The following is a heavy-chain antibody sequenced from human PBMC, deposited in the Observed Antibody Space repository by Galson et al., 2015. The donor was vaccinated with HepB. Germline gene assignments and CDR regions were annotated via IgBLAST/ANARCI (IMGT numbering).Heavy chain of an antibody. V-gene: IGHV4-30-2*01. CDR2: IYHSGST. CDR3: ARCYYNSRGCSPADY. CDR1: GGSISSGGYS. Sequence: LSLTCAVSGGSISSGGYSWSWIRQPPGKGLEWIGYIYHSGSTYYNPSLKGRVTISVDTSKNQFSLKLSSVTAADTAVYYCARCYYNSRGCSPADYWGQGTLVTVSS. D-gene: IGHD3-22*01. J-gene: IGHJ4*02.